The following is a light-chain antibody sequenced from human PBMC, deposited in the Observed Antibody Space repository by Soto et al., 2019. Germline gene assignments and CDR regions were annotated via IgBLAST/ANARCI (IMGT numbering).Light chain of an antibody. CDR1: SSNVGKNA. CDR2: YDD. CDR3: AAWDDSLNGQV. Sequence: QSLLTQPPSVSEAPRQRVTISCSGSSSNVGKNAVNWYQQLPGKAPKLLIYYDDLLPSGVSDRFSGSKSGTSASLAISGLQSEDEADYYCAAWDDSLNGQVFGGGTKLTVL. V-gene: IGLV1-36*01. J-gene: IGLJ2*01.